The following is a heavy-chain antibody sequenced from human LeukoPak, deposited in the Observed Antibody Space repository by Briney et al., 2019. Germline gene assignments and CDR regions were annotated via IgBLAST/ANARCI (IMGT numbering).Heavy chain of an antibody. CDR3: AKGIAAAGPTWFDP. CDR2: ISWDGGST. D-gene: IGHD6-13*01. J-gene: IGHJ5*02. V-gene: IGHV3-43D*03. Sequence: GGSLRLSCAASGFTFDDYAMHWVRQAPGKGLEWVSLISWDGGSTYYADSVKGRFTISRDNSKNSLCLQMNSLRAEDTALYYCAKGIAAAGPTWFDPWGQGTLVTVSS. CDR1: GFTFDDYA.